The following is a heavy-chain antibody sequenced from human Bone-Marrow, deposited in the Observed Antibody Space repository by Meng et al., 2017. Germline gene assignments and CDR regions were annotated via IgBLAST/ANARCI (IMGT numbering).Heavy chain of an antibody. CDR1: GFTFSSYA. Sequence: LSLTCAASGFTFSSYAMHWVRQAPGKGLEWVAVISYDGSNKYYADSVKGRFTISRDNSKNTLYLQMNSLRAEDTAVYYCARELPGIAAADLLILFDYWGQGTLVTVSS. CDR2: ISYDGSNK. CDR3: ARELPGIAAADLLILFDY. V-gene: IGHV3-30*07. J-gene: IGHJ4*02. D-gene: IGHD6-13*01.